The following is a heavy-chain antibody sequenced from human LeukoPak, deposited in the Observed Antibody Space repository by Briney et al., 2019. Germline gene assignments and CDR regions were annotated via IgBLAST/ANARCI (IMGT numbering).Heavy chain of an antibody. Sequence: TSETLSLTCTVSGGSISSHYWSWIRQPAERGLEWIGRIYNSGNTNYNPSLKSRVTMSVDTSKNQFSLKLSFVTAADTAVYFCARDLAGRKQQLGWFDPWGQGTLVTVSS. J-gene: IGHJ5*02. CDR3: ARDLAGRKQQLGWFDP. CDR1: GGSISSHY. V-gene: IGHV4-4*07. CDR2: IYNSGNT. D-gene: IGHD6-13*01.